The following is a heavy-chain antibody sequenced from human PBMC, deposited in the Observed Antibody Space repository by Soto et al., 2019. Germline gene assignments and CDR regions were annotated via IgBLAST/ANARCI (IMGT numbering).Heavy chain of an antibody. Sequence: PGESLKISCAASGFAVSSSYMSWVRQAPGMGLEWVSVILTGGDTHYADSVKGRFTVSRDNTQNTVYLQMNNLRDEDTATYYCARGYWRLGESYYFDYWGQGTLVTVSS. CDR2: ILTGGDT. J-gene: IGHJ4*02. CDR3: ARGYWRLGESYYFDY. D-gene: IGHD3-16*01. V-gene: IGHV3-53*01. CDR1: GFAVSSSY.